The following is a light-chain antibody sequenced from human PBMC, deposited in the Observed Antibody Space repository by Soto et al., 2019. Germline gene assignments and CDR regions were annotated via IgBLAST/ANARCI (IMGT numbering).Light chain of an antibody. J-gene: IGLJ2*01. Sequence: QSVLTQPASVSGSPGQSITISCTGTSSDIGAYNSVSWYQQHPGMAPQLIIYDVSYRPSGISSRFSGTKSGNTASLTISGLQAADEADYYCSSYTTTAARVFGGGTKLTVL. CDR1: SSDIGAYNS. CDR2: DVS. V-gene: IGLV2-14*01. CDR3: SSYTTTAARV.